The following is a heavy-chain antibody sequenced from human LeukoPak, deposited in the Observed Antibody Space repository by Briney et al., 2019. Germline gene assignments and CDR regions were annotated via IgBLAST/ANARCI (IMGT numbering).Heavy chain of an antibody. D-gene: IGHD2-2*01. Sequence: PGGSLRLSCAASGFNFSDYSMSWFRQAPGKGLEWVSYISSSGRTKYYADSVKGRFTISRDNAKNSLYLQMNSLRAEDTAVYNCARPDCSSTSCYEFDYWGQGTLVTVSS. CDR2: ISSSGRTK. V-gene: IGHV3-11*04. CDR1: GFNFSDYS. CDR3: ARPDCSSTSCYEFDY. J-gene: IGHJ4*02.